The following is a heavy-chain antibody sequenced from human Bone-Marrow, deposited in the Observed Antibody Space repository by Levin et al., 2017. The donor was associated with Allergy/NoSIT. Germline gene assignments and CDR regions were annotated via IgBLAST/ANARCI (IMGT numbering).Heavy chain of an antibody. J-gene: IGHJ3*02. V-gene: IGHV3-7*04. CDR1: GFTFISYW. Sequence: GESLKISCAASGFTFISYWMSWVRQAPGKGLEWVATIKQDGSEKYYVDSVKGRFTISRDNAKNSLLLELDSLRAEDTAVYYCARLRDDRTLFYIWGQGTMVTVSS. CDR2: IKQDGSEK. CDR3: ARLRDDRTLFYI. D-gene: IGHD3-9*01.